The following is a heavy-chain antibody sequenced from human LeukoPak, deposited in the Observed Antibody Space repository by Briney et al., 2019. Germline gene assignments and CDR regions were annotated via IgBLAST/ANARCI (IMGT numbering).Heavy chain of an antibody. Sequence: SQTLSLTCTVSGGSISSGGYYWSWIRQPPGKGLEWIGYIYHSGSTYYNPSLKSRVTISVDRSKNQFSLKLSSVTAADTAVYYCARGPRWGPGGDPNWFDPWGQGTLVTVSS. CDR2: IYHSGST. D-gene: IGHD3-16*01. CDR3: ARGPRWGPGGDPNWFDP. V-gene: IGHV4-30-2*01. CDR1: GGSISSGGYY. J-gene: IGHJ5*02.